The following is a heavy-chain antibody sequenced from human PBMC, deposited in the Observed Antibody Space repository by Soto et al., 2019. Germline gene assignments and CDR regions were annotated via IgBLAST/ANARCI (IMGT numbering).Heavy chain of an antibody. CDR2: IYYSGST. CDR3: ASDFASNYDRMDV. V-gene: IGHV4-30-4*01. D-gene: IGHD4-4*01. J-gene: IGHJ6*02. CDR1: GGSISSGDYY. Sequence: SETLSLTCTVSGGSISSGDYYWSWIRQPPGKGLEWIGYIYYSGSTYYNPSLKSRVTISVDTSKNQFSLKLSSVTAADTAVYYCASDFASNYDRMDVWGQGTTVTVSS.